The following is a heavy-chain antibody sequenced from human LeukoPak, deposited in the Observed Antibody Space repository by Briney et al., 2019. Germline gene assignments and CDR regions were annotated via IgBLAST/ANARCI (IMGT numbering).Heavy chain of an antibody. J-gene: IGHJ6*04. V-gene: IGHV3-23*01. CDR3: AKGVVPAASTYYCYYYGMDV. CDR1: GFTFSSYA. Sequence: GGSLRLSCAASGFTFSSYAMSWVRQAPGKGLEWVSAISGSGGSTYYADSVKGRFTISRDNSKDTLYLQMNSLRAEDTAVYYCAKGVVPAASTYYCYYYGMDVWGKGTTVTVSS. CDR2: ISGSGGST. D-gene: IGHD2-2*01.